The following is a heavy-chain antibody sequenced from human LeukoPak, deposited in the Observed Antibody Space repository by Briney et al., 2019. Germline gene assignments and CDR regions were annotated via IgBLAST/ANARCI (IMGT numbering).Heavy chain of an antibody. V-gene: IGHV3-33*06. Sequence: QPGRSLRLSCAASGVSFSSYGFHWVRQAPGKGLEWVAVIWHDGSAEFYVDSVKGRCSISRDDSKNTVYLQMNSLRAEDTGLYYCAKDSRGGWTGYFDSWGQGTLVTVSS. CDR1: GVSFSSYG. J-gene: IGHJ4*02. D-gene: IGHD6-19*01. CDR3: AKDSRGGWTGYFDS. CDR2: IWHDGSAE.